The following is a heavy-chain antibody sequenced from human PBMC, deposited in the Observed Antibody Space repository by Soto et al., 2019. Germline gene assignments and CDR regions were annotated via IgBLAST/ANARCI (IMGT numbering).Heavy chain of an antibody. CDR3: ASSANYYDRGVGRIAP. D-gene: IGHD3-22*01. CDR2: IWFDGSDK. V-gene: IGHV3-33*01. CDR1: GFTFSGYA. J-gene: IGHJ5*02. Sequence: QVQLVESGGGVVQPGRSLRLSCVASGFTFSGYAMHWVRQAPGKGQEWVAIIWFDGSDKYYADSVKGRFTISRDNSKSTLLRQMKSLRAEDTAVYYCASSANYYDRGVGRIAPWGQGTLVTVSS.